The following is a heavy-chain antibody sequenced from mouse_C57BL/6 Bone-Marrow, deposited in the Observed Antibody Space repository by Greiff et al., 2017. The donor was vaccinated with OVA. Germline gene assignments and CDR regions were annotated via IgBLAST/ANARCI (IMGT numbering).Heavy chain of an antibody. Sequence: VHVKQSGAELVRPGASVKLSCTASGFNIKDDYMHWVKQRPEQGLEWIGWIDPENGDTEYASKFQGKATITADTSSNTAYLQLSSLTSEDTAVYYCTTDTTVVATRDYWGQGTTLTVSS. CDR2: IDPENGDT. CDR3: TTDTTVVATRDY. CDR1: GFNIKDDY. D-gene: IGHD1-1*01. V-gene: IGHV14-4*01. J-gene: IGHJ2*01.